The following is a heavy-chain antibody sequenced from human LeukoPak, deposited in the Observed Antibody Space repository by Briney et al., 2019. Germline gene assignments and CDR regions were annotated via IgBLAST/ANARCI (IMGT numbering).Heavy chain of an antibody. D-gene: IGHD4-23*01. CDR1: GFTFSSYE. J-gene: IGHJ6*02. Sequence: GGSLRLSCAASGFTFSSYEMNWVRQAPGKGLEWVSVIYSGGSTYYADSVKGRFTISRHNSKNTLYLQMNSLRAEDTAVYYCARADGDYGGKGRYYYYGMDVWGQGTTVTVSS. CDR3: ARADGDYGGKGRYYYYGMDV. V-gene: IGHV3-53*04. CDR2: IYSGGST.